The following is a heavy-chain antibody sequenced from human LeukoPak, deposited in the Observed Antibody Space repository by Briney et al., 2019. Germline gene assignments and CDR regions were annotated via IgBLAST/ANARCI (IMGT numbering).Heavy chain of an antibody. CDR2: IIPIFGTA. CDR1: GGTFSSYA. Sequence: GASVKVSCKASGGTFSSYAISWVRQAPGQGLEWMGGIIPIFGTANYAQKFQGRVTITADESTSTAYMELSRLRYEDTAVYYCARGPQLVRWNWFDPWGQGTLVTVSS. V-gene: IGHV1-69*13. D-gene: IGHD6-13*01. J-gene: IGHJ5*02. CDR3: ARGPQLVRWNWFDP.